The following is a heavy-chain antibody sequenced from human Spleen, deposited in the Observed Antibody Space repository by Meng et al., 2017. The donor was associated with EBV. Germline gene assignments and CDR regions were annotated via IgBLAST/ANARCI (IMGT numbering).Heavy chain of an antibody. CDR2: IPSDASHNK. J-gene: IGHJ5*02. CDR1: GFIFGGYG. V-gene: IGHV3-30*18. D-gene: IGHD1-14*01. CDR3: AKDLSGRFDP. Sequence: EQVVEAGGVVFQPARARGLCCAASGFIFGGYGFHWVRQAPGKGPEWVAIIPSDASHNKYYADSVKGRFTISRDNSKNTQYLQMNSLKIEDTAVYYCAKDLSGRFDPWGQGTLVTVSS.